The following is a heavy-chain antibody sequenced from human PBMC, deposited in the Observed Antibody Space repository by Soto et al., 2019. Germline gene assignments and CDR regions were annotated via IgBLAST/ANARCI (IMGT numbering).Heavy chain of an antibody. J-gene: IGHJ4*02. V-gene: IGHV4-59*12. CDR2: IYYSGST. D-gene: IGHD3-22*01. CDR1: GGSISSYY. Sequence: SETLSLTCTVSGGSISSYYWSWIRQPPGKGLEWIGYIYYSGSTYYNPSLKSRVTISVDRSKNQFSLKLSSVTAADTAVYYCARGSYYYDSSGYDYWGQGTLVTVSS. CDR3: ARGSYYYDSSGYDY.